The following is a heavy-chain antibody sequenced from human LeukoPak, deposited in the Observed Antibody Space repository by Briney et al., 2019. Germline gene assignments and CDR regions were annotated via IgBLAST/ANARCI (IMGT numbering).Heavy chain of an antibody. D-gene: IGHD2-15*01. CDR2: ISSSGSTI. CDR1: GFTFSSCE. Sequence: GGSLRLSCAASGFTFSSCEMNWVRQAPGKGLEWVSYISSSGSTIYYADSVEGRFTISRDNAKNSLYLQMNSLRAEDTAVYYCAREYCSGGSCYYYYYGMDVWGQGTTVTVSS. J-gene: IGHJ6*02. V-gene: IGHV3-48*03. CDR3: AREYCSGGSCYYYYYGMDV.